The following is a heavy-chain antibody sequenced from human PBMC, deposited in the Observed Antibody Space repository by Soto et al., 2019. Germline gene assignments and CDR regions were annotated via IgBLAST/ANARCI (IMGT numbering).Heavy chain of an antibody. CDR1: GFTFDDYA. Sequence: GGSLRLSCAASGFTFDDYAMHWVRQAPGKGLEWVSGISWNSGSIGYADSVKGRFTISRDNAKNSLYLQMNSLRAEDTALYYCAKVSEYCSSTSCYEGLRGWFDPWGQGTLVTVSS. J-gene: IGHJ5*02. V-gene: IGHV3-9*01. CDR3: AKVSEYCSSTSCYEGLRGWFDP. D-gene: IGHD2-2*01. CDR2: ISWNSGSI.